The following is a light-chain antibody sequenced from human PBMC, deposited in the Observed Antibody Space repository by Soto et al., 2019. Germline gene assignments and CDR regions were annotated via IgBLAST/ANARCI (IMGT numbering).Light chain of an antibody. Sequence: SYELTQPPSVSVAPGKTARITCGGNNIGSKSVHWYQQKPGQAPVLVIYYDSDRPSGIPERFSGSNSGNTATLTISRVEAGDEAYYYCQVWDSISDQYVFGTGTKLTVL. J-gene: IGLJ1*01. CDR1: NIGSKS. CDR2: YDS. CDR3: QVWDSISDQYV. V-gene: IGLV3-21*04.